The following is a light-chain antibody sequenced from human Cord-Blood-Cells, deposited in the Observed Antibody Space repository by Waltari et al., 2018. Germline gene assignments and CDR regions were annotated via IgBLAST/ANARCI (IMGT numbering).Light chain of an antibody. CDR1: PGSVTSGHY. CDR3: LLSYSGAWV. V-gene: IGLV7-46*01. J-gene: IGLJ3*02. CDR2: DTT. Sequence: QAVVTQDPSLTVSPAGPVTFTCGPLPGSVTSGHYPYWFRQTPGQAPRTLIYDTTNKHPGTPARFSGSLLGGKAALTLSGAQPEDEAEYYCLLSYSGAWVFGGGTKLTVL.